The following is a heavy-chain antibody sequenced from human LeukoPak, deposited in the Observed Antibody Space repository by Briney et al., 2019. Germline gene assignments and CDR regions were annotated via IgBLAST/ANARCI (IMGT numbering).Heavy chain of an antibody. Sequence: SETLSLTCTVSGGSISSGDYYWSWIRQPPGKGLEWIGYIYYSGSTYYNPSLKSRVTISVDTSKNQFSLKLSSVTAVDTAVYYCASRYSSGRLTFNIWGQGTMVTVSS. J-gene: IGHJ3*02. CDR3: ASRYSSGRLTFNI. D-gene: IGHD6-19*01. V-gene: IGHV4-30-4*01. CDR2: IYYSGST. CDR1: GGSISSGDYY.